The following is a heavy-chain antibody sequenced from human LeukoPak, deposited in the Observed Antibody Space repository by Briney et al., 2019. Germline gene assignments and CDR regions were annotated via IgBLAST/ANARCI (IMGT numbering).Heavy chain of an antibody. CDR2: IGAYNGNT. CDR1: GYTFSRNG. Sequence: ASVKFSCKASGYTFSRNGISWVRQAPGQGLEWMGWIGAYNGNTKYVQKFQGRVTMTTDTSTSTAYMELRSLRSDDTAVYYCAKDHDFDFDYWGQGTLVTVSS. J-gene: IGHJ4*02. V-gene: IGHV1-18*01. D-gene: IGHD3-3*01. CDR3: AKDHDFDFDY.